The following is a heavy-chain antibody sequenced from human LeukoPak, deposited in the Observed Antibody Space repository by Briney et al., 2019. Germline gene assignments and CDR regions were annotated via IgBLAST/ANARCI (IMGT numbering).Heavy chain of an antibody. Sequence: SETLSLTCTVSGGSISSGDYYWSWIRQPPGKGLEWIGYIYYSGSTYYNPSLKSRVTISVDTSKNQFSLKLSSVTAADTAVYFCARELKAEPYFDYWCQGTLVTVSS. D-gene: IGHD1-14*01. CDR1: GGSISSGDYY. CDR2: IYYSGST. CDR3: ARELKAEPYFDY. V-gene: IGHV4-30-4*01. J-gene: IGHJ4*02.